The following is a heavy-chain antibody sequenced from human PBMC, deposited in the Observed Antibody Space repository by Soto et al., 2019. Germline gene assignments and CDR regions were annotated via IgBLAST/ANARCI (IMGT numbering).Heavy chain of an antibody. CDR3: ARLDRGLAAAPSTLDY. V-gene: IGHV4-39*01. D-gene: IGHD6-13*01. Sequence: SETMSLTCPVSGGYISSSIYYWGWIRQPPGKGLEWIGSIYYSGSTYYNPSLKSRVTISVDTSKNQFSLKLSSVTAADTAVYYCARLDRGLAAAPSTLDYWGQGTLVTVSS. CDR1: GGYISSSIYY. CDR2: IYYSGST. J-gene: IGHJ4*02.